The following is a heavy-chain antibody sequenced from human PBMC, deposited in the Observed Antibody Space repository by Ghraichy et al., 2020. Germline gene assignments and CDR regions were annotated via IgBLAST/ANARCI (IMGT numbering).Heavy chain of an antibody. D-gene: IGHD3-22*01. V-gene: IGHV3-23*01. CDR3: AKTYYYDSSAPHYFDY. CDR1: GFTFSSYA. Sequence: ESLNISCAASGFTFSSYAMSWVRQAPGKGLEWVSAISGSGGSTYYADSVKGRFTISRDNSKNTLYLQMNSLRAEDTAVYYCAKTYYYDSSAPHYFDYWGQGTLVTVSS. CDR2: ISGSGGST. J-gene: IGHJ4*02.